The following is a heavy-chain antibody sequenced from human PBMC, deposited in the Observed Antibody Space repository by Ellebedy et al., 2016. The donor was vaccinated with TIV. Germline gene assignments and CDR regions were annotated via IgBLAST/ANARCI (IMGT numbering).Heavy chain of an antibody. Sequence: MPSETLSLTCAVSSGSISSGGYSWSCLRQPPGKGLEWIGDIYHTVNTYYNSSLKSRVTMSVDTSRNQFSLKLNSVTAADTAMYFCATATGGWMAPHAFDIWGQGTLVTVSS. V-gene: IGHV4-30-2*01. CDR1: SGSISSGGYS. D-gene: IGHD2-8*02. CDR3: ATATGGWMAPHAFDI. J-gene: IGHJ3*02. CDR2: IYHTVNT.